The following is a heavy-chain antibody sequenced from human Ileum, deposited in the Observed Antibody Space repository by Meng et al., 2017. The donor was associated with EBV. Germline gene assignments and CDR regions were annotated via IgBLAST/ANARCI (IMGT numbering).Heavy chain of an antibody. CDR1: GVSRSSTNW. J-gene: IGHJ4*02. Sequence: QVQLREPGLDLVKPCGTLSLTRASPGVSRSSTNWWSWVRQPPGKGLDWIGEISHSGSTNYNPSLKSRVSISVDKSKNQFSLKLSSVTAADTAVYYCARADKVRFDYWGQGTLVTVSS. V-gene: IGHV4-4*02. CDR2: ISHSGST. CDR3: ARADKVRFDY.